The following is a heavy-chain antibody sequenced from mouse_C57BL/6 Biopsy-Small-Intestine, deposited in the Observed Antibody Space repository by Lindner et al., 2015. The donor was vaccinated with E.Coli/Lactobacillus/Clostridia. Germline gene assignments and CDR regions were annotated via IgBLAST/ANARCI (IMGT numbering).Heavy chain of an antibody. D-gene: IGHD2-12*01. J-gene: IGHJ3*01. V-gene: IGHV2-3*01. CDR1: GFPLTSYG. CDR3: ARHDGAFAY. Sequence: VQLQESGPGLVAPSQSLSITCTVSGFPLTSYGVSWVRQPPGKGLEWLGVIWGDGSTNYHSALISRLSISKDNSKSQVFLKMNSLQTDDTAMYYCARHDGAFAYWGQGTLVTVSA. CDR2: IWGDGST.